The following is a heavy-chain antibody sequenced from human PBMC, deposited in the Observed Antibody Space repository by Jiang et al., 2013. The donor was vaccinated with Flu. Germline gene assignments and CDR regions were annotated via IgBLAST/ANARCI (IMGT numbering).Heavy chain of an antibody. CDR3: ARAVDSSGANRLPYYFDY. D-gene: IGHD3-22*01. Sequence: GSGLVKPSQTLSLTCTVSGDSIRSGNYYWSWLRQRPGKGLEWIGYVYYSGTTYVDPSLRSRVTISVHTSHKNFSLSSVTAADTAVYYCARAVDSSGANRLPYYFDYWGRGAWSPSPQ. CDR2: VYYSGTT. J-gene: IGHJ4*01. V-gene: IGHV4-31*03. CDR1: GDSIRSGNYY.